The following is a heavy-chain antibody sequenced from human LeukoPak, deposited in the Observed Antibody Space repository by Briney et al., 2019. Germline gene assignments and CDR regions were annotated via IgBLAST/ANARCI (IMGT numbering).Heavy chain of an antibody. CDR3: SSGWYGFPN. J-gene: IGHJ4*02. CDR1: GGSFSDYS. D-gene: IGHD6-19*01. Sequence: SETLSLTCGVHGGSFSDYSWSWIRQPPGKGLEWIGEINHGGSTNYNPSLKSRVTISVDTSKNQFSLKLSSVTAADTAVYYCSSGWYGFPNWGQGTLVTVSS. CDR2: INHGGST. V-gene: IGHV4-34*01.